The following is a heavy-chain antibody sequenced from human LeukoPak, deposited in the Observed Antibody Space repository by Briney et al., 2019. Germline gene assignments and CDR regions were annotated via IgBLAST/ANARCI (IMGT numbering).Heavy chain of an antibody. CDR3: AKNPYYDFWSGYEYFDY. D-gene: IGHD3-3*01. Sequence: GGSLRLSCSASGFTFSSYAMHWVRQAPGKGLECVSAITGDGGRTYYADSVKGRFTISRDNSKNTLYLQMNSLRAEDTAVYYCAKNPYYDFWSGYEYFDYWGQGTLVTVSS. V-gene: IGHV3-64D*06. CDR1: GFTFSSYA. CDR2: ITGDGGRT. J-gene: IGHJ4*02.